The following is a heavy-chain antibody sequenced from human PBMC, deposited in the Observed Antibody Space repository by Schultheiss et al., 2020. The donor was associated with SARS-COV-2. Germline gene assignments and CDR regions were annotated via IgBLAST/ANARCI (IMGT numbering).Heavy chain of an antibody. CDR2: IWCDGSNK. V-gene: IGHV3-30*19. D-gene: IGHD2-2*02. CDR1: GFTFSSYG. Sequence: GGSLRLSCAASGFTFSSYGMHWVRQAPGKGLEWVAVIWCDGSNKYYADSVKGRFTISRDNSKNTLYLQMNSLRAEDTAVYYCARDSTDIVVVPAAIAALDYWGQGTLVTVSS. J-gene: IGHJ4*02. CDR3: ARDSTDIVVVPAAIAALDY.